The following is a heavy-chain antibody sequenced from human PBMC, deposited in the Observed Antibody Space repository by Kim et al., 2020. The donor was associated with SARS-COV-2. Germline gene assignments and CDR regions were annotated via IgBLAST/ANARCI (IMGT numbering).Heavy chain of an antibody. CDR3: VRRAGHTQYYFDF. D-gene: IGHD6-13*01. V-gene: IGHV3-23*01. J-gene: IGHJ4*02. Sequence: YTDSVQGHFTVSSDNSKNTLYLQLNSRRAEDTAVYYCVRRAGHTQYYFDFWGQGTLVTVSS.